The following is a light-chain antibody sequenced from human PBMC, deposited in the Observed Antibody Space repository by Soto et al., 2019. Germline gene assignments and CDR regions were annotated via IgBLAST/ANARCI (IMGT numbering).Light chain of an antibody. J-gene: IGKJ1*01. CDR3: QQRSNWPRT. CDR2: DAS. Sequence: EIVLTQSPATLSLSPGERATLSCRASQSVSSYLAWYQQKPGQAPRLLIYDASNRATGIPARFSGSGSGTDFALTIGSLEPEDFAVYYCQQRSNWPRTFGQGTKVDIK. CDR1: QSVSSY. V-gene: IGKV3-11*01.